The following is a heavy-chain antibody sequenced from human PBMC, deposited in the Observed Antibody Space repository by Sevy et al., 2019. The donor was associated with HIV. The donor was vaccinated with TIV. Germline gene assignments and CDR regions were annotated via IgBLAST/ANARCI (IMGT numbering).Heavy chain of an antibody. CDR2: ISSSSNTI. V-gene: IGHV3-48*02. J-gene: IGHJ4*02. CDR3: ARSPGIAAAGKYYFDY. CDR1: GFTFSSYS. D-gene: IGHD6-13*01. Sequence: GGSLRLSCAASGFTFSSYSINWVHQAPGKGLEWVSYISSSSNTIYYADSVRGRFTISRDNAKNSLHLQVNSLRDEDTAVYYCARSPGIAAAGKYYFDYWGQGTLVTVSS.